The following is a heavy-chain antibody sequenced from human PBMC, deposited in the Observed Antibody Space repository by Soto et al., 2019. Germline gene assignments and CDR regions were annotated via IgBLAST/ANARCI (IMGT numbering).Heavy chain of an antibody. CDR3: ARDVGVGSYGTQIHGMDV. D-gene: IGHD3-10*01. J-gene: IGHJ6*02. CDR1: GYTFTTYG. Sequence: QAQVLQSGPEVKKPGASVKVSCKTSGYTFTTYGVSWVRQAPGQGLEWMGSIDTHTDETRYPQKFQGRVTVTADTSSSTAYMEVRNLSSDDTAMYYCARDVGVGSYGTQIHGMDVWGQGTTVTVSS. V-gene: IGHV1-18*01. CDR2: IDTHTDET.